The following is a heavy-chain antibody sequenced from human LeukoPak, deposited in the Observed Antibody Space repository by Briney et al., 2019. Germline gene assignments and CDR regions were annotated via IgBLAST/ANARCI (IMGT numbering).Heavy chain of an antibody. CDR2: IKQDGSEK. V-gene: IGHV3-7*01. Sequence: PGGSLRLSCAASGFTFSSYWMSWVRQAPGKGLEWVANIKQDGSEKYYVDSVKGQFTISRDNAKSSLYLQMNSLRAEDTAVYYCARDIGMVRGVIITNHFDYWGQGTPVTVSS. CDR3: ARDIGMVRGVIITNHFDY. J-gene: IGHJ4*02. CDR1: GFTFSSYW. D-gene: IGHD3-10*01.